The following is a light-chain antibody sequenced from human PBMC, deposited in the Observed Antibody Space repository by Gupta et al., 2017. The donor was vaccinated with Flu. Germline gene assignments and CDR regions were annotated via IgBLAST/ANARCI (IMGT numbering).Light chain of an antibody. CDR2: TSN. CDR3: AAWDDSLGGRM. CDR1: SSNIGSNT. J-gene: IGLJ3*02. Sequence: QSVLTQPPSASGTPGQRVTISCSGSSSNIGSNTVNWYQQLPGAAPKLLIYTSNQRPSGVPDRFSGSKSGTSASLAISGLQSDDEADYYCAAWDDSLGGRMFGGGIKLTVL. V-gene: IGLV1-44*01.